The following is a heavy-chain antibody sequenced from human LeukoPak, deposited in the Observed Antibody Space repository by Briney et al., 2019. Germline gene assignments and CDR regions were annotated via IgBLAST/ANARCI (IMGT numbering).Heavy chain of an antibody. Sequence: GGSLRLSCAASGFTFSDYYMSWIRQAPGKGLECVSYISSSGSTIYYADSVKGRFTISRDNTKNSLYLQMNSLRVEDTAVYYCARRQDHGSGSAFDYWGQGTLVTVSS. D-gene: IGHD3-10*01. V-gene: IGHV3-11*01. CDR3: ARRQDHGSGSAFDY. CDR2: ISSSGSTI. CDR1: GFTFSDYY. J-gene: IGHJ4*02.